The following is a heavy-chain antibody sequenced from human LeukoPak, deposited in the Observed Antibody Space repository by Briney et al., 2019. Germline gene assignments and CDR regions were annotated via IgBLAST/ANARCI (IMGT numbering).Heavy chain of an antibody. J-gene: IGHJ4*02. CDR3: AKSRSSSVSCYNY. V-gene: IGHV3-21*04. CDR2: IDSSGSFK. CDR1: GFTFSSYS. D-gene: IGHD2-2*02. Sequence: GGSLRLSCVASGFTFSSYSMNWVRQAPGKGLEWVSSIDSSGSFKYFADSVKGRFTISRDNSRNTLFLQMNSLRAEGTAVYYCAKSRSSSVSCYNYWGQGTLVTVSS.